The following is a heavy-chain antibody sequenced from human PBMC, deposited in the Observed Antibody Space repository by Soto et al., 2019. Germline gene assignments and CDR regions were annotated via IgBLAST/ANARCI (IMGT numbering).Heavy chain of an antibody. Sequence: QVQLVESGGGVVPPGRSLRLSCAASGFPFSSYAMHWVRQAPGKGLEWVAVISYDGSNKYYADSVKGRFTISRGNSKNPRYLHMNSLRAEDTAVYYCERDRGPGGYDSSGYNRNWYFDLWGRGTLVTVTS. CDR3: ERDRGPGGYDSSGYNRNWYFDL. D-gene: IGHD3-22*01. CDR2: ISYDGSNK. CDR1: GFPFSSYA. J-gene: IGHJ2*01. V-gene: IGHV3-30-3*01.